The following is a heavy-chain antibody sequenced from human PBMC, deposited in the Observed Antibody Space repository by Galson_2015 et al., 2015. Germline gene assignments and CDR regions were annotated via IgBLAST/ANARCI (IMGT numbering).Heavy chain of an antibody. CDR1: GYSISSGYY. J-gene: IGHJ4*02. D-gene: IGHD5-12*01. CDR2: IYHGGST. Sequence: ETLSLTCTVSGYSISSGYYWGWVRQPPGKGLEWIGNIYHGGSTYYNPSLKSRVTISVDASKNQFSLKLTSVTAADTAVYYCAKVGPPTYSGYADYWGQGTLVTVSS. CDR3: AKVGPPTYSGYADY. V-gene: IGHV4-38-2*02.